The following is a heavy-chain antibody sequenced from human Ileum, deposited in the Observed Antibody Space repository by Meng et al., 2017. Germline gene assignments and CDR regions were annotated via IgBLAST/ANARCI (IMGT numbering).Heavy chain of an antibody. D-gene: IGHD3-9*01. CDR3: AKDPGYYLGTSYGDN. V-gene: IGHV3-66*02. J-gene: IGHJ4*02. Sequence: GESLKISCAASGLTVSSNYMSWVRRPPGKGLEWVSVIHPDGTTYYGDSVRGRFTISRDDSRNTLYLLMSSLRVEDTAMYYCAKDPGYYLGTSYGDNWGQGTLVTVSS. CDR1: GLTVSSNY. CDR2: IHPDGTT.